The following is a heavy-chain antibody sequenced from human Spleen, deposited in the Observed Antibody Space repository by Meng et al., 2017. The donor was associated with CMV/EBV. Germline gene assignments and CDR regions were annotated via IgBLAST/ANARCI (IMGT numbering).Heavy chain of an antibody. V-gene: IGHV3-21*01. CDR3: ARWGSSSSSY. Sequence: GESLKISCAASGFTFSSYGMHWVRQAPGKGLEWVSSISSSSSYIYYADSVKGRFTISRDNAKNSLYLQMNSLRAEDTAVYYCARWGSSSSSYWGQGTLVTVS. CDR1: GFTFSSYG. J-gene: IGHJ4*02. D-gene: IGHD6-13*01. CDR2: ISSSSSYI.